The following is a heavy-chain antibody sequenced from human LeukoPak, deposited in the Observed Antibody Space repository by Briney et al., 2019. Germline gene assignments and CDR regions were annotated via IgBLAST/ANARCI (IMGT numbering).Heavy chain of an antibody. CDR1: GFTVSSNY. V-gene: IGHV3-53*01. J-gene: IGHJ4*02. CDR2: IYSGGHT. CDR3: ARVRGSGSYYIVGYFDY. D-gene: IGHD3-10*01. Sequence: LPGGSLRLSCAASGFTVSSNYMSWVRLAPGKGLEWVSIIYSGGHTYYADSVKGRFTISRDNSKNTLYLQMNSLRAEDTAVYYCARVRGSGSYYIVGYFDYWGQGTLVTVSS.